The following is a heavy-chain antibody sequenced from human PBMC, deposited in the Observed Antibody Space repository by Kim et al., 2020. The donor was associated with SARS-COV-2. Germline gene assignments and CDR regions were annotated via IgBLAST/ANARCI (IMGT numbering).Heavy chain of an antibody. V-gene: IGHV4-39*01. D-gene: IGHD3-9*01. J-gene: IGHJ5*02. CDR3: ARHDDKRYFDVPDWFDP. CDR1: GGSISSSSYY. Sequence: SETLSLTCTVSGGSISSSSYYWGWIRQPPGKGLEWIGSIYYSGSTYYNPSLKSRVTISVDTSKNQFSLKLSSVTAADTAVYYCARHDDKRYFDVPDWFDPWGQGTLVTVSS. CDR2: IYYSGST.